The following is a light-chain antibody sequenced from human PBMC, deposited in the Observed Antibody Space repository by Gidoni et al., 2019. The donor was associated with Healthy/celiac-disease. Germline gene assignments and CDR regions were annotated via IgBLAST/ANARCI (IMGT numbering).Light chain of an antibody. Sequence: EIVMTQPQATLSVSPGERATLSCRASQSVSSNLAWYQQKPGQAPRLLIYGASTRATGIPARFSGSGSGTEFTLTISSLQSEDFAVYYCQQYNNWPPRETFGQGTKLEIK. CDR1: QSVSSN. J-gene: IGKJ2*01. CDR2: GAS. CDR3: QQYNNWPPRET. V-gene: IGKV3-15*01.